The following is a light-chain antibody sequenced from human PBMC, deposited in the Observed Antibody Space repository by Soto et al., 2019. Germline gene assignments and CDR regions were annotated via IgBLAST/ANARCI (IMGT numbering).Light chain of an antibody. CDR1: QSVSSSY. CDR3: RQYGSSPA. CDR2: GAS. V-gene: IGKV3-20*01. Sequence: EIVLTQSPGTLSLSPGERATLSCRASQSVSSSYFAWYQQKPGQAPRLLIYGASSRSTGIPDRFSGSGSGIDFTLTISRLEPEDFALYYCRQYGSSPAFGGGTKVEIK. J-gene: IGKJ4*01.